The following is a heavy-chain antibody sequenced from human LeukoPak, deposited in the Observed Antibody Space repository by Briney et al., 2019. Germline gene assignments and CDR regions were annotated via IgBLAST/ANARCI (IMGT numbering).Heavy chain of an antibody. V-gene: IGHV3-23*01. D-gene: IGHD6-6*01. CDR1: GFTFSNYA. CDR3: ARTASSSGYFYHGMDV. CDR2: ITGSGGST. J-gene: IGHJ6*02. Sequence: PGGSLRLSCAASGFTFSNYAMSWVRQAPGKGLEWVSGITGSGGSTHYADSVKGRFTISRDTAKNTLYLQMNSLRVEDTAVYYCARTASSSGYFYHGMDVWGQGTTVSVSS.